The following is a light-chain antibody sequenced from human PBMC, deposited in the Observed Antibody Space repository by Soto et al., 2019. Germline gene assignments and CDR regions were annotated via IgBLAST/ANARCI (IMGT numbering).Light chain of an antibody. CDR3: CAYAGGSTLV. CDR2: EVS. CDR1: SSDVGNYNL. Sequence: QSVLTQPASVSGSPGQSITISCTGTSSDVGNYNLVSWYQKHPGEAPKLMIYEVSKRPSGLSNRFSGSKSGNTASLTISGLQAEDEADYYCCAYAGGSTLVFGGGTKVTVL. V-gene: IGLV2-23*02. J-gene: IGLJ2*01.